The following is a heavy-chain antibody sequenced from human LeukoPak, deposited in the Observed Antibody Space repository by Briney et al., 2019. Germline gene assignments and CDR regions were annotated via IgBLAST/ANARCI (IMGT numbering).Heavy chain of an antibody. CDR1: GFTFSNYE. V-gene: IGHV3-48*03. D-gene: IGHD6-6*01. CDR3: ARVSSSSLFDY. CDR2: ISSRDSTI. Sequence: PGGSLRLSCAASGFTFSNYEMNWVRQAPGKGLDWVSYISSRDSTIYYADSVKGRFTISRDNAKNSLYLQIDSLRAEDTAVYYCARVSSSSLFDYWGQGTLVIVSS. J-gene: IGHJ4*02.